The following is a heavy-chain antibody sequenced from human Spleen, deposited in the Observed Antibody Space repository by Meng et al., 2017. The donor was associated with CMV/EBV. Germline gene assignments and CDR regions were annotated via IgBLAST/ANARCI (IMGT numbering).Heavy chain of an antibody. CDR1: GFTFSSYS. V-gene: IGHV3-21*01. J-gene: IGHJ4*02. D-gene: IGHD3-10*01. CDR2: ISSSSSYI. Sequence: GESLISCAASGFTFSSYSMNWVRQAPGKGLEWVSSISSSSSYIYYADSVKGRFTISRDNAKNSLYLQMNSLRAEDTAVYYCARDLSGSHWGQGTLVTVSS. CDR3: ARDLSGSH.